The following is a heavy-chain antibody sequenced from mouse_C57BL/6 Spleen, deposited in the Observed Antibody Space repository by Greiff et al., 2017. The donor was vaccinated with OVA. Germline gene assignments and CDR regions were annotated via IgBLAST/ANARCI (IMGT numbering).Heavy chain of an antibody. CDR2: IYPGDGDT. V-gene: IGHV1-82*01. J-gene: IGHJ1*03. Sequence: VQLQQSGPELVKPGASVKISCKASGYAFSSYWMNWVKQRPGKGLEWIGRIYPGDGDTNYNGKFKGKATLTADKSSSTAYMQLSSLTSEDSAVYFCARGGFLTVGYFDVWGTGTTVTVSS. CDR1: GYAFSSYW. CDR3: ARGGFLTVGYFDV. D-gene: IGHD1-1*01.